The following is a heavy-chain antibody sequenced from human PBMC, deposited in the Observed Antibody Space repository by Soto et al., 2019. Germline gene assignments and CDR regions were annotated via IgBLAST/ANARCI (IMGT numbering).Heavy chain of an antibody. CDR1: GGSISSGGYY. J-gene: IGHJ4*02. CDR3: ARTPSVATIRFDY. Sequence: SETLSLTCTVSGGSISSGGYYWSWIRQHPGKGLEWIGYIYYSGSTYYNPSLKSRVTISVDTSKNQFSLKLSSVTAADTAVYYCARTPSVATIRFDYWGQGTLVTVSS. V-gene: IGHV4-31*03. CDR2: IYYSGST. D-gene: IGHD5-12*01.